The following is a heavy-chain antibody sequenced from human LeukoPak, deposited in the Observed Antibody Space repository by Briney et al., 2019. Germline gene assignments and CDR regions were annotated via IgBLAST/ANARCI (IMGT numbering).Heavy chain of an antibody. J-gene: IGHJ4*02. Sequence: GGSLRLSCAASGFTLSFYWMSWVRQAPGKGLEWVANIKQDGSEKYYVDSVKGRFTISRDNAKNSLYLQMNSLRAEDTAVYYCARDLGIAVAIGTGDYWGQGTLVTVSS. V-gene: IGHV3-7*01. D-gene: IGHD6-19*01. CDR1: GFTLSFYW. CDR3: ARDLGIAVAIGTGDY. CDR2: IKQDGSEK.